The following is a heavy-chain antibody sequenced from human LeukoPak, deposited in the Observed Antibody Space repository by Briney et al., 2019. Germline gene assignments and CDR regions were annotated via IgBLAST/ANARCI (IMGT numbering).Heavy chain of an antibody. Sequence: SETLSLTCAVYGGSFSGYYWSWIRQPPGKGLEWIGEINHSGSTNYNPSLKSRVTISVDTSKNQFSLKLSSVTAADTAVYYCARRQYYYDSSLHYWGQGTLVTVSS. D-gene: IGHD3-22*01. CDR1: GGSFSGYY. CDR2: INHSGST. J-gene: IGHJ4*02. CDR3: ARRQYYYDSSLHY. V-gene: IGHV4-34*01.